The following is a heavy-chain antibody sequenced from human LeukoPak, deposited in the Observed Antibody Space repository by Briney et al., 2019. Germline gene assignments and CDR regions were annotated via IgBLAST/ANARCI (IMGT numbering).Heavy chain of an antibody. V-gene: IGHV3-23*01. J-gene: IGHJ4*02. Sequence: GGSLRLSCAASGFTFSSYAMSWVRQAPGKGLEWVSAISGSGGSTYYADSVKGRFTISRDNSKNTLYLQMNSLRAEDTAVYYCAKDQGLKAVPSEGFDYWGQGTLVTVSS. D-gene: IGHD6-19*01. CDR3: AKDQGLKAVPSEGFDY. CDR2: ISGSGGST. CDR1: GFTFSSYA.